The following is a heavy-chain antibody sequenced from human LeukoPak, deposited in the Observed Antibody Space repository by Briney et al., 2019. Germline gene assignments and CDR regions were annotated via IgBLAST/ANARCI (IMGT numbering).Heavy chain of an antibody. V-gene: IGHV1-18*01. CDR2: ISAYNGNT. D-gene: IGHD6-19*01. Sequence: ASVKVSCKASGYTFTSYGISWVRQAPGQGLGWMGWISAYNGNTNYAQKLQGRVTMTTDTSTSTAYMELRSLRSDDTAVYYCARVNIIAVPFDYWGQGTLVTVSS. J-gene: IGHJ4*02. CDR1: GYTFTSYG. CDR3: ARVNIIAVPFDY.